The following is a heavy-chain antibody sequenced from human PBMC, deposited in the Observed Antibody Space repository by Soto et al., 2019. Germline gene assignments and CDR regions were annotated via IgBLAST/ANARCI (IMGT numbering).Heavy chain of an antibody. CDR2: INPNSGGT. J-gene: IGHJ6*02. Sequence: ASVKVSCKDSGYTFTGNYMHWVRQAPGQGLAWMGWINPNSGGTNYVQKFQGRVTMTRDTSISTAYLELSRLRSDDTAVYYCARDLVVDIVLVPSEWGMDVWGQGTTVTVSS. V-gene: IGHV1-2*02. CDR3: ARDLVVDIVLVPSEWGMDV. D-gene: IGHD2-2*01. CDR1: GYTFTGNY.